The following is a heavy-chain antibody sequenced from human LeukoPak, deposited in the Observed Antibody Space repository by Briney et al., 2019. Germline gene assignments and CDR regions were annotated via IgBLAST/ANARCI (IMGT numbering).Heavy chain of an antibody. CDR2: IWSDGSHQ. J-gene: IGHJ4*02. V-gene: IGHV3-33*01. Sequence: GKSLRLSCEASGFTFNTYGMRCVRQAPGKGLEWVAVIWSDGSHQTYADSVRGRFTISRDNSKSTLYLQMNSLRTEDTAVYYCATDCGGYAFDYWGQGTLVPVSS. CDR1: GFTFNTYG. D-gene: IGHD1-26*01. CDR3: ATDCGGYAFDY.